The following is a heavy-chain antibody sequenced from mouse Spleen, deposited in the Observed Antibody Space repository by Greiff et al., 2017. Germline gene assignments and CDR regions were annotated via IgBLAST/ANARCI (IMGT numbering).Heavy chain of an antibody. Sequence: EVNLVESGGGLVQPGGSRKLSCAASGFTFSSFGMHWVRQAPEKGLEWVAYISSGSSTIYYADTVKGRFTISRDNPKNTLFLQMTSLRSEDTAMYYCARGEIYYGYDGYYAMDYWGQGTSVTVSS. D-gene: IGHD2-2*01. CDR3: ARGEIYYGYDGYYAMDY. J-gene: IGHJ4*01. V-gene: IGHV5-17*02. CDR2: ISSGSSTI. CDR1: GFTFSSFG.